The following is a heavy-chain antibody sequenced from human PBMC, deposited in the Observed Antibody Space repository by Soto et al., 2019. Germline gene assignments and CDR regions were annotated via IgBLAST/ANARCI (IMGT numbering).Heavy chain of an antibody. Sequence: GGSLRLSCAASGFTFSNAWMSWVRQAPGKGLEWVGRIKSKTDGGTTDYAAPVKGRFTISRDDSKNTLYLQMNSLKTEDTAVYYCTTDSRYCSGGSCYPVTGYYYMDVWGKGTTVTVS. CDR2: IKSKTDGGTT. CDR3: TTDSRYCSGGSCYPVTGYYYMDV. J-gene: IGHJ6*03. V-gene: IGHV3-15*01. D-gene: IGHD2-15*01. CDR1: GFTFSNAW.